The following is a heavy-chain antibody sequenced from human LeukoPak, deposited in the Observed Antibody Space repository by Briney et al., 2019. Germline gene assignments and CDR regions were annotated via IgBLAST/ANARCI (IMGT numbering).Heavy chain of an antibody. CDR2: IYPRDGSI. Sequence: GASVKVSCKASGYTFTSNYIHWVRQAPGQGLEWMGMIYPRDGSISCAQKFQGRVTVTRDTSTSTVHMELSGLRSEDTAVYYCARDQEGFDYWGQGTLVTVSS. CDR1: GYTFTSNY. CDR3: ARDQEGFDY. J-gene: IGHJ4*02. V-gene: IGHV1-46*01.